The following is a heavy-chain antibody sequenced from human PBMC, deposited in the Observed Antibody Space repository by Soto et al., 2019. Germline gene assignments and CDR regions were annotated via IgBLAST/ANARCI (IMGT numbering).Heavy chain of an antibody. J-gene: IGHJ4*02. D-gene: IGHD2-8*01. CDR1: VGSLSNYPSS. Sequence: PSETLSLPCDVSVGSLSNYPSSWSWIRQPPGKGLVWIGYIFHSGSTYYNPSLKSRDTISIDRSKNQFSLQLTSETAAATALYCCARVFSKCCYFFDCRGQGDRGT. V-gene: IGHV4-30-2*01. CDR2: IFHSGST. CDR3: ARVFSKCCYFFDC.